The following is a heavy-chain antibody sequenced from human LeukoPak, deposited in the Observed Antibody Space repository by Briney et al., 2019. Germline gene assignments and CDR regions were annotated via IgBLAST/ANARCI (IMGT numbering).Heavy chain of an antibody. CDR2: ISGSGGST. CDR1: GFTFSSYA. V-gene: IGHV3-23*01. J-gene: IGHJ4*02. D-gene: IGHD4-17*01. CDR3: AKASTVKYYFDY. Sequence: GGSLRLSCAASGFTFSSYAMSWDRQAPGKGLDLVSAISGSGGSTYYADSVKGRFTISRYNSKNTLYLKLNSLRAEDTAVYYCAKASTVKYYFDYWGQGTLVTVSS.